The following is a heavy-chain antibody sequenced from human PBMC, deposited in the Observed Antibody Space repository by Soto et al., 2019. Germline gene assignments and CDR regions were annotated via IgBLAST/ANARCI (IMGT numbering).Heavy chain of an antibody. CDR3: AKDEGAGYYYGMDV. CDR2: ISYDGSNK. CDR1: GFTFSSYG. Sequence: QVQLVESGGGVVQPGRSLRLSCAACGFTFSSYGMHWVRQAPGKGLEWVAVISYDGSNKYYADSVKGRFTISRDNSKNTLYLQMNSLRAEDMAVYYCAKDEGAGYYYGMDVWGQGTTVTVSS. J-gene: IGHJ6*02. V-gene: IGHV3-30*18. D-gene: IGHD3-16*01.